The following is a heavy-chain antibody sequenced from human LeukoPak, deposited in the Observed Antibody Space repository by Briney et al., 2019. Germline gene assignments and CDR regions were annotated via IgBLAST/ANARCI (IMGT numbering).Heavy chain of an antibody. D-gene: IGHD2-15*01. CDR3: ARQEYCSGGSCYTWFDP. V-gene: IGHV5-51*01. CDR2: IYPADSDI. Sequence: GESLKISCKGSGYSINNYWIGWVRQMPGKGLEWMGIIYPADSDIRYSPSFQGQVTISADKSISTAYLQWSSLKASDTAMYYCARQEYCSGGSCYTWFDPWGQGILVTVSS. CDR1: GYSINNYW. J-gene: IGHJ5*02.